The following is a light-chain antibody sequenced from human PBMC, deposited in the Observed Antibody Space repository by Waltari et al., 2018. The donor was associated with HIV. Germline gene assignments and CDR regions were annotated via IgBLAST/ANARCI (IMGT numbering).Light chain of an antibody. Sequence: DIQMTQSPSSLSASVGDRVTIACRGSKSIASYLNWYQQKPGKAPQLLIYAESSLRNGAPSRFSGSGSETDFTLTISSLQPEDFATYYCHQSYTPPPTFGQGTKVEIK. J-gene: IGKJ1*01. V-gene: IGKV1-39*01. CDR1: KSIASY. CDR3: HQSYTPPPT. CDR2: AES.